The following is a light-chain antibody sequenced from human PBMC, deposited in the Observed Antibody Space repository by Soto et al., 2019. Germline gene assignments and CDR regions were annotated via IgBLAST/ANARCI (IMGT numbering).Light chain of an antibody. V-gene: IGLV2-14*01. J-gene: IGLJ2*01. CDR3: SSYTSSSTPVV. Sequence: QSVLTQPASVSGSPGQSITISCTGTSSDVGGYNYVSWYQQHPGKAPKLMIYDVSNRPSGVSNRFSGSKSGNTASLTISGLQAEDEAGYYCSSYTSSSTPVVFGGGTQLTVL. CDR1: SSDVGGYNY. CDR2: DVS.